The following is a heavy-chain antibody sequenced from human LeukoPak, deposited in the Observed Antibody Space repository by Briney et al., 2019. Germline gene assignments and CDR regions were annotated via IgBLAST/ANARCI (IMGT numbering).Heavy chain of an antibody. CDR1: GFTFSSYD. V-gene: IGHV3-13*01. Sequence: GGSLRLSCAAYGFTFSSYDMHWVRQATGKGLEWVSALGTAGDTYYPGSVKGRFTISRENAKNSLYLQMNSLRAEDTAVYYCARSNSGWPYYYYGMDVWGQGTTVTVSS. CDR2: LGTAGDT. J-gene: IGHJ6*02. CDR3: ARSNSGWPYYYYGMDV. D-gene: IGHD6-19*01.